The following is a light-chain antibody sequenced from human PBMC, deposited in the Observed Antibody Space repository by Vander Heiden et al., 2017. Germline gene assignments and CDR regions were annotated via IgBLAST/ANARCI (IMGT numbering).Light chain of an antibody. J-gene: IGKJ3*01. CDR1: QSLLHSNGYNY. CDR3: MQVLQTPFT. V-gene: IGKV2-28*01. Sequence: DIVMTQSPLSLAVTPGEPASISCRSSQSLLHSNGYNYLDWYLQKPGKSPQLLIHLGSYRASGVPDRFSGSESGTDFTLKINRVEAEDVGVYYCMQVLQTPFTFGPGTKVDIK. CDR2: LGS.